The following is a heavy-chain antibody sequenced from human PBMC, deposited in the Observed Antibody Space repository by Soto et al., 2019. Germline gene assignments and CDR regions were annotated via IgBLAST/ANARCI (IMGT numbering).Heavy chain of an antibody. CDR2: ISYDGSNK. V-gene: IGHV3-30*18. J-gene: IGHJ6*02. CDR3: AKEVWSGPMDV. Sequence: QVQLVESGGGVVQPGRSLRLSCAASGFTFSSYGMHWLRQAPGMGLEWVAVISYDGSNKNYADSVKGRFPISRDNSKNTQYLQMNSLRAEDTAVYYCAKEVWSGPMDVWGQGTTVTVSS. D-gene: IGHD3-3*01. CDR1: GFTFSSYG.